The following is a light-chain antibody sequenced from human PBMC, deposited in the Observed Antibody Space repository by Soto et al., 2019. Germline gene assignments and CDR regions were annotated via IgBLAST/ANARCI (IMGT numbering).Light chain of an antibody. CDR3: QQSYTSPIT. V-gene: IGKV1-39*01. CDR1: QTINNY. CDR2: ATS. Sequence: DIQMTQSPSSLSASVGDRVIITCRASQTINNYVHWYQQKPGKAPNLLIYATSTLQRGVPSRFSGSGSGTDFTLTISSLLPEDFATYYCQQSYTSPITFGGGTKVELK. J-gene: IGKJ4*01.